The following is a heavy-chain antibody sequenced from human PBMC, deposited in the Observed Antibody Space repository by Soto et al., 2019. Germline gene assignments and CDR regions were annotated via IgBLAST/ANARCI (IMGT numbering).Heavy chain of an antibody. CDR2: IYYSGST. J-gene: IGHJ4*02. D-gene: IGHD3-16*02. Sequence: PSETLSLTCTVSAGSISSGDYYWSWIRQPPGKGLEWIGYIYYSGSTYYNPTLKSRVTISVDTSKNQFSLKLSSVTAADTAVYYCARGEVSSLYFDYWSQGTLVTVSS. CDR1: AGSISSGDYY. CDR3: ARGEVSSLYFDY. V-gene: IGHV4-30-4*01.